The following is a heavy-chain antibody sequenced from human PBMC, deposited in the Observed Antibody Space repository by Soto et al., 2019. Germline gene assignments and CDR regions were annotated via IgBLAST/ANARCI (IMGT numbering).Heavy chain of an antibody. V-gene: IGHV3-23*01. CDR3: AREATTVTTGIYYYYYMDV. J-gene: IGHJ6*03. CDR1: GFTFSSYA. CDR2: ISGSGGST. D-gene: IGHD4-4*01. Sequence: GGSLRLSCAASGFTFSSYAMSWVRQAPGKGLEWVSAISGSGGSTYYADSVKGRFTISRDNSKNTLYLQMNSLRAEDTAVYYCAREATTVTTGIYYYYYMDVWGKGTTVTVSS.